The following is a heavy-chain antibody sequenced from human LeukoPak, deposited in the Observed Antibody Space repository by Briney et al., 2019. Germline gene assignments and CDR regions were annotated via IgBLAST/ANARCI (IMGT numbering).Heavy chain of an antibody. CDR3: AKDHGVVYAITAFNWFDP. Sequence: PGGSLRLSCAASGFTFSSYGMHWVRQAPGKGLEWVAFIRYDGSNKYYADSVKGRFTISRDNSKNTLYLQMNSLRAEDTAVYYCAKDHGVVYAITAFNWFDPWGQGTLVTVSS. D-gene: IGHD2-8*02. J-gene: IGHJ5*02. V-gene: IGHV3-30*02. CDR1: GFTFSSYG. CDR2: IRYDGSNK.